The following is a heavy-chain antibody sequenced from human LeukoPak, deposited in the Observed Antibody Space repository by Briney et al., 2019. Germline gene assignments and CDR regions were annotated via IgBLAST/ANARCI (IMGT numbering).Heavy chain of an antibody. CDR3: TKAQLPRHELGNLYFDY. D-gene: IGHD7-27*01. CDR2: VSYDGSSM. Sequence: PGGSLTLSCAASGFTFSTYGMHGVRQAPGKGLEGVAVVSYDGSSMYYAASVKGRFTISRDNAQNPLYLQMTSLRSEDTAVYFCTKAQLPRHELGNLYFDYWGQGTLVTVSS. J-gene: IGHJ4*02. V-gene: IGHV3-30*18. CDR1: GFTFSTYG.